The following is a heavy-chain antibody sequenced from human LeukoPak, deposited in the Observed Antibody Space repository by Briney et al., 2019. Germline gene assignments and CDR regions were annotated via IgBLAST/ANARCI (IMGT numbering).Heavy chain of an antibody. D-gene: IGHD3-22*01. CDR3: ARVFHYYDSSGYYPPSPDYYYYYMDV. Sequence: PSETLSLTCTVSGGSISSYYWSWIRQPPGKGLEWIGYIYYSGSTNYNPSLKSRVTISVDTSKNQFSLKLSSVTAADTAVYYCARVFHYYDSSGYYPPSPDYYYYYMDVWGKGTTVTVSS. CDR1: GGSISSYY. CDR2: IYYSGST. J-gene: IGHJ6*03. V-gene: IGHV4-59*01.